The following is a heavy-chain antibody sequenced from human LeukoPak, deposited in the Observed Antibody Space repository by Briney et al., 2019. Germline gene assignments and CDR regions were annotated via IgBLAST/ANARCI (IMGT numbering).Heavy chain of an antibody. Sequence: GGSLRLSCAVSGFTFSDYYMSWIRQAPGKGLEWVSYISSSGSTIYYADSVKGRFTISRDNAKNSLSLQMNSLRAEDTAVYYCAREGYSYGPPTPFVEYWGQGNLVTVSS. CDR2: ISSSGSTI. J-gene: IGHJ4*02. D-gene: IGHD5-18*01. CDR3: AREGYSYGPPTPFVEY. CDR1: GFTFSDYY. V-gene: IGHV3-11*01.